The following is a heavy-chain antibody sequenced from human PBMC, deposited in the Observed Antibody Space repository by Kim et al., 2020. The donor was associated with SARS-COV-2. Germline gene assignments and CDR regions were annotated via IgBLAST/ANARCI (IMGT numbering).Heavy chain of an antibody. Sequence: GGSLRLSYAASGFTFSSYAMSWVRQAPGKGLEWVSAISGSGGSTYYADSVKGRFTISRDNSKNTLYLQMNSLRAEDTAVYYCAKGDCSGGSCYYLWYYYGMDVWGQGTTVTVSS. D-gene: IGHD2-15*01. V-gene: IGHV3-23*01. J-gene: IGHJ6*02. CDR3: AKGDCSGGSCYYLWYYYGMDV. CDR1: GFTFSSYA. CDR2: ISGSGGST.